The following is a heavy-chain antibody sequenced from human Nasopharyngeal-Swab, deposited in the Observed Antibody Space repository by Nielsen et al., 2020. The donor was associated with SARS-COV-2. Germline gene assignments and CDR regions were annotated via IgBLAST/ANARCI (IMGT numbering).Heavy chain of an antibody. CDR3: MSEAVAGTGDAFDI. CDR2: IKQDGSGS. V-gene: IGHV3-7*01. CDR1: GFTFSKFY. J-gene: IGHJ3*02. D-gene: IGHD6-19*01. Sequence: GESLKISCAASGFTFSKFYMSWVRQAAGKGLEWVANIKQDGSGSYYVDPVKGRFTISRDDANNSLYLQMNSLRAGDTGVYYCMSEAVAGTGDAFDIWGQGTMVTVSS.